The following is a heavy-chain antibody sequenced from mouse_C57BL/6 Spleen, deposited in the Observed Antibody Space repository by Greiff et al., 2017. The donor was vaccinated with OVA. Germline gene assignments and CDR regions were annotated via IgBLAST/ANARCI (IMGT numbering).Heavy chain of an antibody. Sequence: EVKLVESGGGLVQPGGSLKLSCAASGFTFSDYGMAWVRQAPRKGPEWVAFISNLAYSIYYADTVTGRFTISRENAKNTLYLEMSSLRSEDTAMYYCARQDGSSYEDAMDYWGQGTSVTVSS. D-gene: IGHD1-1*01. CDR2: ISNLAYSI. J-gene: IGHJ4*01. CDR3: ARQDGSSYEDAMDY. V-gene: IGHV5-15*01. CDR1: GFTFSDYG.